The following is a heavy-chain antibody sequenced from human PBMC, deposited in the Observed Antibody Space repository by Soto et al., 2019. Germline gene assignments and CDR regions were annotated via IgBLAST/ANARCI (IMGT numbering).Heavy chain of an antibody. CDR2: LYYTGST. Sequence: SSETLSLTCSVSGDSTSSVAHYWAWVRQPPGKGLEWIGSLYYTGSTYYNPSLKSRAAISLDTSKNQFSLNLMSTTAADTAVYFCAKDYFYDSGGYYGPFDHWGQGTPVTVSS. J-gene: IGHJ4*02. CDR1: GDSTSSVAHY. D-gene: IGHD3-22*01. V-gene: IGHV4-39*02. CDR3: AKDYFYDSGGYYGPFDH.